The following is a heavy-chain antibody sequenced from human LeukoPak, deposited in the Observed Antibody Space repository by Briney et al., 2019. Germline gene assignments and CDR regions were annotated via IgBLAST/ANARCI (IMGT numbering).Heavy chain of an antibody. CDR3: AKDSSGYYLDY. CDR2: IWYDGSNK. CDR1: GFTFSSYG. J-gene: IGHJ4*02. V-gene: IGHV3-33*06. D-gene: IGHD3-22*01. Sequence: GGSLRLSCAASGFTFSSYGMHWVRQAPGKGLEWVAVIWYDGSNKYYADSVKGRFTISRDNSKNTLYLQMNSLRAEDTAVYYCAKDSSGYYLDYWGQGTLVTVSS.